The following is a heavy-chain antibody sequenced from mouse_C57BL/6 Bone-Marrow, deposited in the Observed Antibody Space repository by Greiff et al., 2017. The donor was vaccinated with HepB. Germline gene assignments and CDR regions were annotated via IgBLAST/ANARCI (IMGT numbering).Heavy chain of an antibody. D-gene: IGHD1-2*01. J-gene: IGHJ3*01. CDR2: ISNGGGST. CDR1: GFTFSDYY. CDR3: ARPPRRFAY. Sequence: EVQLVESGGGLVQPGGSLKLSCAASGFTFSDYYMYWVRQTPEKRLEWVAYISNGGGSTYYPDTVKGRFTISRDNAKNTLYLQMSRLKSEDTAMYYCARPPRRFAYWGQGTLVTVSA. V-gene: IGHV5-12*01.